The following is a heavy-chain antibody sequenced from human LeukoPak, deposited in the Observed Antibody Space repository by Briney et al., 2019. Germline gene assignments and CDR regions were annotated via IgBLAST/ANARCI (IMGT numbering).Heavy chain of an antibody. CDR1: GGSFSGYY. V-gene: IGHV4-34*01. CDR2: INHSGST. CDR3: ARGRGRPRHPIVVVPAASYYYYYGMDV. D-gene: IGHD2-2*01. J-gene: IGHJ6*02. Sequence: SETLSLTCAVYGGSFSGYYWSWIRQPPGKGLEWIGEINHSGSTNYNPSLKSRVTISVDTSKIQFSLKLSSVTAADTAVYYCARGRGRPRHPIVVVPAASYYYYYGMDVWGQGTTVTVSS.